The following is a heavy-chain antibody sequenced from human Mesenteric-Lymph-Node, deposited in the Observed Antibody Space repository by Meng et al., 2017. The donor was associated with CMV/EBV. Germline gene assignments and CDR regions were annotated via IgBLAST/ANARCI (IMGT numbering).Heavy chain of an antibody. Sequence: GESLKISCAASGLTFSSYVMHWVRQAPGKGLEWAALIWYDGTLKYYTDSVEGRFTISRDNSKSTLYLQMNSLRVEDTAVYSCAKEDNAFDIWGQGTVVTVSS. CDR3: AKEDNAFDI. V-gene: IGHV3-30*02. CDR1: GLTFSSYV. CDR2: IWYDGTLK. J-gene: IGHJ3*02.